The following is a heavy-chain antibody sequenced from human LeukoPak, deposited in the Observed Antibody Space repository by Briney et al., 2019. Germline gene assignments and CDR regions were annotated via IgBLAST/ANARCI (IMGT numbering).Heavy chain of an antibody. CDR2: ISAYNGNT. Sequence: ASVKVSCKSSSYTFTNYAFTWVRQAPGQGLEWMGWISAYNGNTNYAQKLQGRVTMTTDTSTSTAYMELRSLRSDDTAVYYCARGLEWLTRRHTWFDPWGQGTLVTVSS. D-gene: IGHD3-3*01. J-gene: IGHJ5*02. CDR1: SYTFTNYA. V-gene: IGHV1-18*01. CDR3: ARGLEWLTRRHTWFDP.